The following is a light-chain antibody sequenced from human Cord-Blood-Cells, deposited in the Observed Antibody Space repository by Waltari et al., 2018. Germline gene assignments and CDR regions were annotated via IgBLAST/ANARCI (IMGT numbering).Light chain of an antibody. CDR2: AAS. V-gene: IGKV1-6*01. Sequence: RVTITCRASQGIRNDLGWYQQKQGKAPKLLIYAASSLQSGVPSRFSGSGFGTDFTLTISSLQPEDFATYYCLQDYNYPLTFGGGTKVEIK. CDR3: LQDYNYPLT. J-gene: IGKJ4*01. CDR1: QGIRND.